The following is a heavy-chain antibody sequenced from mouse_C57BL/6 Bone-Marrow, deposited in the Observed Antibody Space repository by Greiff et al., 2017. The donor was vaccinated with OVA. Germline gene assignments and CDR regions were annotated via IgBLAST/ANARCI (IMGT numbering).Heavy chain of an antibody. Sequence: QVQLQQPGAELVRPGSSVKLSCKASGYTFTSYWMHWVKQRPIQGLEWIGNIDPSDSETHYNQKFKDKATLTVDKSSSTAYMQLSSLTSEDSAVYYCARGEAGGGDYFDYWGQGTTLTVSS. V-gene: IGHV1-52*01. D-gene: IGHD4-1*01. J-gene: IGHJ2*01. CDR2: IDPSDSET. CDR1: GYTFTSYW. CDR3: ARGEAGGGDYFDY.